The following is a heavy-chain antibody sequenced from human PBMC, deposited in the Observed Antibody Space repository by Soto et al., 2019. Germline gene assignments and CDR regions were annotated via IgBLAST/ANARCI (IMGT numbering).Heavy chain of an antibody. CDR3: ARAGPVAGNHAFDI. CDR1: GDLFNNYA. CDR2: ISPLFSTT. J-gene: IGHJ3*02. D-gene: IGHD6-19*01. V-gene: IGHV1-69*06. Sequence: QVQLVQSGAEVKEPGSSVKVSCKATGDLFNNYAFNWVRQAPGQGLEWMGRISPLFSTTNYAQKFQGRVTIIADKSTSTAYMELSSLRSEDTAVYYCARAGPVAGNHAFDIWGQGTLVTVSS.